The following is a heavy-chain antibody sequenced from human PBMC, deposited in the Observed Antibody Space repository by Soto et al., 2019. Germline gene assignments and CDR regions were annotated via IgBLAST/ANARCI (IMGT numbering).Heavy chain of an antibody. D-gene: IGHD3-10*01. CDR3: AKFHRFITIVRGDYFDY. Sequence: EVQLLESGGGLVQPGGSLRLSCAASGFTFSSYAMSWVRQAPGKGLEWVSAISGSGGSTYYADSVKGRFTISRDNSKNTLYLQMNSLRAEETAVYYCAKFHRFITIVRGDYFDYWGQGTLVTVSS. J-gene: IGHJ4*02. CDR2: ISGSGGST. V-gene: IGHV3-23*01. CDR1: GFTFSSYA.